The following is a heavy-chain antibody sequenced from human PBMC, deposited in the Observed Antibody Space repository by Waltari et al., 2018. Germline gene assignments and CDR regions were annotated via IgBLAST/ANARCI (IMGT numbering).Heavy chain of an antibody. V-gene: IGHV3-23*01. CDR2: LREAGGYT. CDR1: GFTFSSYG. J-gene: IGHJ5*01. CDR3: ARRAWFGS. Sequence: EVQLLESGGGLVQPGGSLRLSCAAAGFTFSSYGTRWVRQAPGEGLGLVPTLREAGGYTYSRDSLEGPFTIPRDKSKNRVVLQINRLGAEGKGVFFCARRAWFGSWGPGTPVTVSS.